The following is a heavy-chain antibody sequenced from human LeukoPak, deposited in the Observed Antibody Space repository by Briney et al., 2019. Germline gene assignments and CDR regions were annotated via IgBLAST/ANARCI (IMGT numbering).Heavy chain of an antibody. Sequence: GGSLRLSCAASGFTFSSYAMHWVRQAPGKGLEWVAVISYDGSNKYYADSVKGRFTISRDNSKNTLYLQMNSLRAEDTAVYYCAKGHRYGSGSYDHWGQGTLVTVSS. CDR3: AKGHRYGSGSYDH. J-gene: IGHJ4*02. D-gene: IGHD3-10*01. CDR1: GFTFSSYA. V-gene: IGHV3-30-3*01. CDR2: ISYDGSNK.